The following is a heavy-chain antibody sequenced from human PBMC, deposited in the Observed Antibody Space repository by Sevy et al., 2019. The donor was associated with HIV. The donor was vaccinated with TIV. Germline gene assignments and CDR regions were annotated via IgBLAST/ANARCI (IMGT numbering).Heavy chain of an antibody. CDR1: AFSLSNYY. V-gene: IGHV3-7*01. D-gene: IGHD3-22*01. J-gene: IGHJ3*02. CDR3: ASGGVIYDDDGHDFDDAFDI. CDR2: IKQGGNEK. Sequence: GGSLRLSCAASAFSLSNYYMTWVRQAPGKGLEWVANIKQGGNEKFYLESVKGRFTISRDDSKNSVYLQMISLRAEDTDVYYCASGGVIYDDDGHDFDDAFDIWGHGTMVTVSS.